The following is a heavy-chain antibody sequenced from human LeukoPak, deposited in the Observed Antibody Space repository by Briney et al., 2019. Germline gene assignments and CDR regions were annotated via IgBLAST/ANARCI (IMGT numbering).Heavy chain of an antibody. D-gene: IGHD6-13*01. CDR3: ARADSSSWFIFDY. CDR2: ISSSGSTI. CDR1: GFTFSSYE. J-gene: IGHJ4*02. Sequence: PGGSLRLSCAASGFTFSSYEMNWVRQAPGKGLEWVSYISSSGSTIYYADSVKGRFTISRDNAKNSLYLQMNSLRAEDTAVYYCARADSSSWFIFDYWGQGTLVTVSS. V-gene: IGHV3-48*03.